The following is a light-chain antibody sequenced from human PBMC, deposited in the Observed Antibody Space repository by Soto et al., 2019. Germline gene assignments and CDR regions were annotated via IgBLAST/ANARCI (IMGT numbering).Light chain of an antibody. V-gene: IGKV3-15*01. CDR2: DTS. Sequence: EIVMTQSPATLSVSPVERVTLSCRASQSVSRFLAWYQQRPGQAPRLLIYDTSTRATGVPARFSGSGSGTEFSLTISSLQSEDFAVYYCQQYDNWPPCTFGQGTKLEVK. CDR3: QQYDNWPPCT. CDR1: QSVSRF. J-gene: IGKJ2*02.